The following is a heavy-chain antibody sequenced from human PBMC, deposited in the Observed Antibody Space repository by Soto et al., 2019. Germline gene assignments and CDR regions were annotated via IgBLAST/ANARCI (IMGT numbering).Heavy chain of an antibody. Sequence: GESLKISCAASGFTFSSYGMHWVRQAPGKGLEWVAVIWSDGSNEYYADSVKGRFTISRDNSKNTLYLQMNSLRAEDTAVYYCARVSDTSGYYPYFDYWGQGILVTVSS. CDR3: ARVSDTSGYYPYFDY. D-gene: IGHD3-22*01. J-gene: IGHJ4*02. CDR1: GFTFSSYG. CDR2: IWSDGSNE. V-gene: IGHV3-33*01.